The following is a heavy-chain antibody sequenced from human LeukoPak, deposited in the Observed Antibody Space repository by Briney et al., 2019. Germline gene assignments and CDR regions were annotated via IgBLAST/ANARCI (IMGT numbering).Heavy chain of an antibody. V-gene: IGHV3-23*01. CDR3: ARDLRTFYRDSNVSP. D-gene: IGHD3-22*01. J-gene: IGHJ5*02. CDR1: GFTFSAYA. CDR2: IGGGGTST. Sequence: GGSLRLSCATSGFTFSAYAMSWVRQTPGMGLEWVSAIGGGGTSTFYADPVKGRFTISRDNSKNTLYLQMNSLRAEDSAIYYCARDLRTFYRDSNVSPWGQGTLVTVFS.